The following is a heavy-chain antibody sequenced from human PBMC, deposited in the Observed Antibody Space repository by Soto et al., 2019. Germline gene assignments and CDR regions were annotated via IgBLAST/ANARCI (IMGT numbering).Heavy chain of an antibody. CDR3: ARVRQLVGYFYDDMDV. D-gene: IGHD6-6*01. J-gene: IGHJ6*03. Sequence: QVQLLQSGAEVKKPGASVKVSCKASGYTFTNYGITWVRQALGQGLEWMGWISAYNGDTHYTQRLQGRVTMTTDTSTSTAYMELRGLRSDDTAVYYWARVRQLVGYFYDDMDVWGKGTTVTGSS. CDR2: ISAYNGDT. CDR1: GYTFTNYG. V-gene: IGHV1-18*01.